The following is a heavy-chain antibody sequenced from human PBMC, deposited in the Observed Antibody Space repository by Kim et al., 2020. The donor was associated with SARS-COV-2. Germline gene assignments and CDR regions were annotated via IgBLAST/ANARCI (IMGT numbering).Heavy chain of an antibody. D-gene: IGHD2-15*01. V-gene: IGHV3-9*01. CDR2: ISRDGGHI. CDR1: VFTFSDYA. J-gene: IGHJ4*02. Sequence: GGSLRLSCAASVFTFSDYAMHWVRQDPETGLEGVSGISRDGGHIEYADYVKGRFTISRDNAKNSLYLQRNSLRLEDTALYYCAKDVGPGIVAIGYWGQGDLVTVSS. CDR3: AKDVGPGIVAIGY.